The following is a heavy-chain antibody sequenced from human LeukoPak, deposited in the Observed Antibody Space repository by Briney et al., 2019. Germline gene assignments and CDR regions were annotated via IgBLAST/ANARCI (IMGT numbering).Heavy chain of an antibody. CDR3: AIHPRGQQLTVWYFDY. CDR1: GFTFSSYG. CDR2: IRYDGSNK. J-gene: IGHJ4*02. D-gene: IGHD6-13*01. Sequence: PGGSLRLSCAASGFTFSSYGMHWVRQAPGKGLEWVAFIRYDGSNKYYAASVKGRFTISRDNSKNTLYLQLNSLSAEDTAVYYCAIHPRGQQLTVWYFDYWGQGTLVTVSS. V-gene: IGHV3-30*02.